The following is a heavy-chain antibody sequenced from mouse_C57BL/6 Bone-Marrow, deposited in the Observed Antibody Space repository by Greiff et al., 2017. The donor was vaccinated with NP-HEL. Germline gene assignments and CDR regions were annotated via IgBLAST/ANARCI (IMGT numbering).Heavy chain of an antibody. D-gene: IGHD1-1*01. CDR1: GFNIKDDY. V-gene: IGHV14-4*01. CDR3: TTRRSYGSSPYWYFDV. J-gene: IGHJ1*03. CDR2: IDPENGDT. Sequence: EVQLQQSGAELVRPGASVKLSCTASGFNIKDDYMHWVKQRPEQGLEWIGWIDPENGDTEYASKFQGKATITADTSSNTAYLQLSSLTSEDTAVYYCTTRRSYGSSPYWYFDVWGTGTTVTVSS.